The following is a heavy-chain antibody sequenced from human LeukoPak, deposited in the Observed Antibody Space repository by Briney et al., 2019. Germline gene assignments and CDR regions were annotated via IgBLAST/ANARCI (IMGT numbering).Heavy chain of an antibody. J-gene: IGHJ4*02. CDR1: GFTFSSYA. CDR3: AKCGGSSGGSCYSAY. CDR2: ISGSGGST. Sequence: GGSLRLSCAASGFTFSSYAMSWVRQAPGKGLEWVSAISGSGGSTYYADSVKGRFTISRDNSKNTLYLQMNSLRAEDTAVYYCAKCGGSSGGSCYSAYWGQGTLVTVSS. D-gene: IGHD2-15*01. V-gene: IGHV3-23*01.